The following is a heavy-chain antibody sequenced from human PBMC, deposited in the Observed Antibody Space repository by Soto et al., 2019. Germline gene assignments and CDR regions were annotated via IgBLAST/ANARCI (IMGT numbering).Heavy chain of an antibody. CDR2: IYYSGST. CDR3: ARGIVVVTAAMPEYDYYGMDA. D-gene: IGHD2-2*01. J-gene: IGHJ6*01. Sequence: LSLTCTVSGGSVSSGSYYWSWIRQPPGKGLEWIGYIYYSGSTNYNPSLKSRVTIYVDTSKTQFPRKLSSVTAADTAVYYCARGIVVVTAAMPEYDYYGMDAWGDGTTVTVAS. CDR1: GGSVSSGSYY. V-gene: IGHV4-61*01.